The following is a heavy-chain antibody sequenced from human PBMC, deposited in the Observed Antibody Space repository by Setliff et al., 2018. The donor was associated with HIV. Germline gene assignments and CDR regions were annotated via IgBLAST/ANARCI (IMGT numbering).Heavy chain of an antibody. CDR2: IYHSGST. CDR3: ARLWDTELGDY. J-gene: IGHJ4*02. D-gene: IGHD5-18*01. Sequence: SETLSLTCAVSGFSISTNYYWGWIRQPPGKGLDWIGSIYHSGSTYYNPSLKSRVTISVDTSKNQFSLKLSSVTAADTAVYYCARLWDTELGDYWGQGTLVTVSS. CDR1: GFSISTNYY. V-gene: IGHV4-38-2*01.